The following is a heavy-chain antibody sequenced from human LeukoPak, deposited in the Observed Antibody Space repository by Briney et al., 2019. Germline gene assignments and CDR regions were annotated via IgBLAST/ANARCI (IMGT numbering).Heavy chain of an antibody. CDR2: IYSGATT. D-gene: IGHD5-24*01. CDR3: AKGPTDGYNWYGFDY. V-gene: IGHV3-53*01. CDR1: GFTVSSNY. Sequence: PGGSLRLSCAASGFTVSSNYMNWVRQAPGKGLEWVSVIYSGATTNYADSVKGRFTISRDNSKNTLYLQMNSLRAEDTAVYYCAKGPTDGYNWYGFDYWGQGTLVTVSS. J-gene: IGHJ4*02.